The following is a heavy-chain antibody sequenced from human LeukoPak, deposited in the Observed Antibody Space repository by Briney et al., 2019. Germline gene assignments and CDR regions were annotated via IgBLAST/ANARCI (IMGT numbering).Heavy chain of an antibody. V-gene: IGHV3-7*01. Sequence: GGSLRLSCAVSELAFSGYWMSWVRQAPGKGLEWVANIKQDGSEEYYADSVKGRFTISRDNSKNTLYLQMNSLRAEDTAVYYCARGPSGYHNTGGQGTLVTVSS. D-gene: IGHD5-12*01. CDR2: IKQDGSEE. J-gene: IGHJ4*02. CDR3: ARGPSGYHNT. CDR1: ELAFSGYW.